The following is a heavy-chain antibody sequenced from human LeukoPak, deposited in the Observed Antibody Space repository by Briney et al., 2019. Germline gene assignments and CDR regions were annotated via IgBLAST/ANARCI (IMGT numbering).Heavy chain of an antibody. V-gene: IGHV3-48*03. Sequence: GGSLRLSCAASGFTFSSYDMNWVRQAPGEGLEWVSFISPSDSTIYYAESVKGRFTISRDNAKNSVYLQMNSLRVEDTAVYYCARGRGSVWGKGTTVTVSS. CDR3: ARGRGSV. CDR1: GFTFSSYD. D-gene: IGHD5-12*01. CDR2: ISPSDSTI. J-gene: IGHJ6*04.